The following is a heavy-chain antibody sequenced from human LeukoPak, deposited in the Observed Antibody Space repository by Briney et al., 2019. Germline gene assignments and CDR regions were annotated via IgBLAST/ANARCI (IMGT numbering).Heavy chain of an antibody. J-gene: IGHJ4*02. Sequence: PSETLSLTCTVSGYSISSGYYWGWIRQPAGKGLEWIGRIYASGSTNYNPSLKSRVTISLDTSKNQFSLKLSSVTAADTAVYYCAGGIQLWAEWGQGTLVTVSS. V-gene: IGHV4-38-2*02. CDR2: IYASGST. CDR1: GYSISSGYY. CDR3: AGGIQLWAE. D-gene: IGHD5-18*01.